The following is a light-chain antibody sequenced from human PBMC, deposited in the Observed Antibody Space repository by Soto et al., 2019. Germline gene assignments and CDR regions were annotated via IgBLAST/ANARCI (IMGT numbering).Light chain of an antibody. V-gene: IGKV3-20*01. J-gene: IGKJ4*01. CDR3: QQYGSSLLT. CDR2: GAS. CDR1: QTVSSNY. Sequence: EIVLTQSPGPLSLSPGERATLSCRASQTVSSNYLAWYQQKPGQAPRLLIYGASSRATGIPDRVSGSGSGTDVTLTISRLETEDFAVYYCQQYGSSLLTFGGGTKVDIK.